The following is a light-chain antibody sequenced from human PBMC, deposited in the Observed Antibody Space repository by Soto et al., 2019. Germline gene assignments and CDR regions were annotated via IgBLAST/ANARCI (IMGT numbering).Light chain of an antibody. CDR1: QSVSSN. V-gene: IGKV3D-15*01. J-gene: IGKJ4*01. CDR2: GAS. Sequence: EIVVTQSPATLSVSPGERATLSCRVSQSVSSNLAWYQQKPGQAPRLLIYGASIRATGIPARFSGSGSGTEFTLTISSLQSEDFAVYYCQQYNNWLPLTFGGGTKVDIK. CDR3: QQYNNWLPLT.